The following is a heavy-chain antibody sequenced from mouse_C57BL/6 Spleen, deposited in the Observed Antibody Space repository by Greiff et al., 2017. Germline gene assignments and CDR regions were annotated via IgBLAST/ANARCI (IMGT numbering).Heavy chain of an antibody. CDR2: ISSGSSTI. Sequence: EVKLQESGGGLVKPGGSLKLSCAASGFTFSDYGMHWVRQAPEKGLEWVAYISSGSSTIYYADTVKGRFTISRDNAKNTLFLQMTSLRSEDTAMYYCARSTGGNAMDYWGQGTSVTVSS. V-gene: IGHV5-17*01. CDR3: ARSTGGNAMDY. J-gene: IGHJ4*01. CDR1: GFTFSDYG.